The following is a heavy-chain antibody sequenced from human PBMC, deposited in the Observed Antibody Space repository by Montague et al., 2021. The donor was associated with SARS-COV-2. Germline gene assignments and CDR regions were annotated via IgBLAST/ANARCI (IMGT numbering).Heavy chain of an antibody. CDR3: ARGPTNNIGMVATRLDY. Sequence: SETLSLTCAVYGGSFSGYYWNWVRQPPGKGLEWIGEINHSGSTNYNPSLKSRVTISVDTSNNRFSLKLTSVTAADTAVYYCARGPTNNIGMVATRLDYWGQGTLVTVSS. CDR2: INHSGST. J-gene: IGHJ4*02. V-gene: IGHV4-34*01. CDR1: GGSFSGYY. D-gene: IGHD5-12*01.